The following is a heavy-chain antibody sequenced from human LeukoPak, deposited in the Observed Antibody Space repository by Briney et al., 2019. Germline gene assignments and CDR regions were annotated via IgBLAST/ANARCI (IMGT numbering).Heavy chain of an antibody. CDR2: IKESEKT. Sequence: SETLSLTCAVYGGTLSGYYWSWLRQPPGKGLEWIGEIKESEKTNYHPSLKGRVTISIDTSKNQFSLKLSSVTAADTAVYYCAREGLRNVHNPLGYWGQGTLVTVSS. V-gene: IGHV4-34*01. D-gene: IGHD5-24*01. J-gene: IGHJ4*02. CDR3: AREGLRNVHNPLGY. CDR1: GGTLSGYY.